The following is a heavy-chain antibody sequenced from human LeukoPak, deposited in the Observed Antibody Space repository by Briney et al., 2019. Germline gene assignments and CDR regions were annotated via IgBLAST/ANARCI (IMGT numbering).Heavy chain of an antibody. CDR2: IKYDGREI. D-gene: IGHD4-11*01. J-gene: IGHJ3*02. V-gene: IGHV3-7*01. CDR1: EFSFSDSW. CDR3: ARDPYKNKDYSNYGAFDI. Sequence: GGSLRLSCAASEFSFSDSWMTWVRRAPGKGLEWVASIKYDGREIQYVDSVKGRFTISRDNAKRSLYLEMTSLRVEDTAVFYCARDPYKNKDYSNYGAFDIWGQGTMVTVSS.